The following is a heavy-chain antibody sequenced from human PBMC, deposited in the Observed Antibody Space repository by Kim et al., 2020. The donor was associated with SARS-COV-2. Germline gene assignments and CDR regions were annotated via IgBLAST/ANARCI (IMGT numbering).Heavy chain of an antibody. Sequence: GGSLRLSCAASGFTFSSYGMHWVRQAPGKGLEWVAVISYDGSNKYYADSVKGRFTISRDNSKNTLYLQMNSLRAEDTAVYYCAKDQDLGYWGQGTLVTVSS. CDR3: AKDQDLGY. V-gene: IGHV3-30*18. CDR2: ISYDGSNK. CDR1: GFTFSSYG. J-gene: IGHJ4*02. D-gene: IGHD7-27*01.